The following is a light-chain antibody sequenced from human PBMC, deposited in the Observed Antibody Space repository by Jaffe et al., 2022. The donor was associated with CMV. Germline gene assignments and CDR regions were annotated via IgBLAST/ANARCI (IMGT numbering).Light chain of an antibody. CDR2: DAS. CDR3: QQYHSLPVT. Sequence: DIQMTQSPSSLPASVGDRVTITCQASQGISNFLNWFQQKPGKAPKLLLYDASRLETGAPSRFSGSGSGTDFTLTITSLQPEDFATYYCQQYHSLPVTFGGGTKVDIK. J-gene: IGKJ4*01. V-gene: IGKV1-33*01. CDR1: QGISNF.